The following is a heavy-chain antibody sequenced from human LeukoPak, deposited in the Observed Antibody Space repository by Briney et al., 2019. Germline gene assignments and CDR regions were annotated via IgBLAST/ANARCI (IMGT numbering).Heavy chain of an antibody. CDR2: IKQDGSDK. Sequence: GSLRLSCAASGFTFSSYWMSWVRQAPGKGLEWVANIKQDGSDKYYVDSVKGRFTISRDNAKNSLYLQMNSLRAEDTAVYYCARSLGYCSAGSCFPFDYWGQGTLVTVSS. J-gene: IGHJ4*02. V-gene: IGHV3-7*05. CDR3: ARSLGYCSAGSCFPFDY. CDR1: GFTFSSYW. D-gene: IGHD2-15*01.